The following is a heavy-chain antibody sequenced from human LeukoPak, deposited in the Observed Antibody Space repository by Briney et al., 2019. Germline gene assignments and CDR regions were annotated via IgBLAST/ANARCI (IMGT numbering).Heavy chain of an antibody. J-gene: IGHJ6*03. V-gene: IGHV4-4*09. Sequence: SETLSVTCTVSSGSISSSYWSWIRQPPGKGLEWIGYIYSSGSTNYNPSLKSRVTISVDTSKNQFSLKLNSVTAADTAVYYCARLGSGSYYRYYYYYMDVWGKGTTVTVSS. CDR1: SGSISSSY. CDR3: ARLGSGSYYRYYYYYMDV. D-gene: IGHD3-10*01. CDR2: IYSSGST.